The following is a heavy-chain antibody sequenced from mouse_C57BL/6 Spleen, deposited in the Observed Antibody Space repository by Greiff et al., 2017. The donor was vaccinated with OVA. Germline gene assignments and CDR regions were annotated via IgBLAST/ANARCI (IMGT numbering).Heavy chain of an antibody. CDR1: GYTFTDYY. D-gene: IGHD2-1*01. J-gene: IGHJ3*01. Sequence: VQLKQSGPELVKPGASVKISCKASGYTFTDYYMNWVKQSHGKSLEWIGDINPNNGGTSYNQKFKGKATLTVDKSSSTAYMELRSLTSEDSAVYYCARKDDYGNYVRVAWFAYWGQGTLVTVSA. V-gene: IGHV1-26*01. CDR3: ARKDDYGNYVRVAWFAY. CDR2: INPNNGGT.